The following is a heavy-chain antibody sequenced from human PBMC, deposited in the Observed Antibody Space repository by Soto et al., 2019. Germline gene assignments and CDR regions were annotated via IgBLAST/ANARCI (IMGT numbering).Heavy chain of an antibody. V-gene: IGHV3-23*01. Sequence: GGSLRLSCAAPGFTFSSCVMSWVRQAPGKGLEWVSAISGSGGSTYYADSVKGRFTISRDNSKNTLYLQMNSPRAEDTAVYYCAKGGSPFRGSELNYFDYWGQGTLVTVSS. D-gene: IGHD6-19*01. J-gene: IGHJ4*02. CDR2: ISGSGGST. CDR3: AKGGSPFRGSELNYFDY. CDR1: GFTFSSCV.